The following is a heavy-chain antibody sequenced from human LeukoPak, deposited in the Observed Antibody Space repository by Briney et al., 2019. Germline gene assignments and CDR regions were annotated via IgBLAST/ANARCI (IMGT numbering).Heavy chain of an antibody. D-gene: IGHD2-15*01. CDR3: AKSSVVVAATVHFDY. CDR1: GFTFSSYG. Sequence: PGESLRLSCTASGFTFSSYGMHWVRQAPGKGLEWVAFIRSDGSNKYYADSVKGRFTISRDNSEDTMYLQMTSLRPDDTAVYFCAKSSVVVAATVHFDYWGQGTLVTVSS. V-gene: IGHV3-30*02. CDR2: IRSDGSNK. J-gene: IGHJ4*02.